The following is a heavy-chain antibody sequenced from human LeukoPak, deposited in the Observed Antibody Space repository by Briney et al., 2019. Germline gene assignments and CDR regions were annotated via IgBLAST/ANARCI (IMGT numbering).Heavy chain of an antibody. V-gene: IGHV1-2*02. Sequence: ASVKVSCKASGYTFTGYYMHWVRQAPGQGLEWMGWINPNSGGTNYAQKLQGRVTMTTDTSTSTAYMELRSLRSDDTAVYYCARATWDKFDWLLSPLDAFDIWGQGTMVTVSS. CDR1: GYTFTGYY. CDR2: INPNSGGT. CDR3: ARATWDKFDWLLSPLDAFDI. D-gene: IGHD3-9*01. J-gene: IGHJ3*02.